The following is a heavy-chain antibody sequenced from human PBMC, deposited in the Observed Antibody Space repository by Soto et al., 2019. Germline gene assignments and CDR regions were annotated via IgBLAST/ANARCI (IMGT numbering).Heavy chain of an antibody. CDR2: IYYSGST. D-gene: IGHD2-15*01. CDR3: ARGRRYCSGGSCYPSADY. Sequence: SETLSLTCTVSGGSISSGDYYWSWIRQPPGKGLEWIGYIYYSGSTYYNPSLKSRVTISVDTSKNQFSLKLSSVTAADTAVYYCARGRRYCSGGSCYPSADYWGQGTLVTVSS. V-gene: IGHV4-30-4*01. J-gene: IGHJ4*02. CDR1: GGSISSGDYY.